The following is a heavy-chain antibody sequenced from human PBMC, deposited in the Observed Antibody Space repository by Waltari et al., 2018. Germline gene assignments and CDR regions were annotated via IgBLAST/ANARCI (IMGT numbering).Heavy chain of an antibody. V-gene: IGHV3-48*03. D-gene: IGHD5-18*01. Sequence: EVQLVESGGGLVQSGGSRRLSCAASGFTFSTYEFIGVRQVPGKGLEWLSYISSRGGSIKYADSLKGRFTVSRDNARNSLHLQMNSLRAEDTAVYYCAREGYSSYFDYWGQGALVTVSS. CDR1: GFTFSTYE. J-gene: IGHJ4*02. CDR2: ISSRGGSI. CDR3: AREGYSSYFDY.